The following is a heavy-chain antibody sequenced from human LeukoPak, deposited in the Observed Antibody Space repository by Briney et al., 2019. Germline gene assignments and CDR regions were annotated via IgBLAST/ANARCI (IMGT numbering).Heavy chain of an antibody. CDR3: XXGRGYYYDSSGYLEYFQH. Sequence: GXSVTXSCKASGYTFTSYGISWVRQAPGQGLEWMGWISAYNGNTNYAQKLQGRVTMTKDTSTSTAYMELRRQRSEDTDVYYGXXGRGYYYDSSGYLEYFQHWGQGTLVTVSS. CDR2: ISAYNGNT. CDR1: GYTFTSYG. D-gene: IGHD3-22*01. V-gene: IGHV1-18*01. J-gene: IGHJ1*01.